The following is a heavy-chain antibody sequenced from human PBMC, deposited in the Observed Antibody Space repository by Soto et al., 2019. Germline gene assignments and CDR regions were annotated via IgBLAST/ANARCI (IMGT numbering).Heavy chain of an antibody. CDR2: ISSSGSTI. CDR1: GFTFSSYE. J-gene: IGHJ6*02. V-gene: IGHV3-48*03. Sequence: GGSLRLSCAASGFTFSSYEMNWFRQAPVNGLEWVSYISSSGSTIYYADSVKGRFTISRDNAKNSLYLQMNSLRAEDTAVYYCARDYYDSSGYYFLSDYYYGMDVWGQGTTVTVSS. CDR3: ARDYYDSSGYYFLSDYYYGMDV. D-gene: IGHD3-22*01.